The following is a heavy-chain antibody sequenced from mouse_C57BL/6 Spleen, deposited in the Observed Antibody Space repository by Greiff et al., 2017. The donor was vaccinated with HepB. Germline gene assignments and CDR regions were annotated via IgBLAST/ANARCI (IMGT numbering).Heavy chain of an antibody. D-gene: IGHD2-4*01. V-gene: IGHV1-53*01. CDR1: GYTFTRYW. CDR3: ARSTMITPPFAY. Sequence: QVQLQQPGTELVKPGASVKLSCKASGYTFTRYWMHWVKQRPGQGLEWIGNINPSNGGTNYNEKFKSKATLTGDNSASTPYMQLSSLTSEDSAVYYCARSTMITPPFAYWGQGTLVTVSA. CDR2: INPSNGGT. J-gene: IGHJ3*01.